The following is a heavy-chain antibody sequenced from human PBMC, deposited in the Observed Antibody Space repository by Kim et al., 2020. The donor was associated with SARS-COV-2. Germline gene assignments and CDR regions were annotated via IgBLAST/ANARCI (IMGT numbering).Heavy chain of an antibody. CDR2: ISGSGGST. CDR1: GFTFSSYA. CDR3: AKGSGPTIFGVAHAFDI. D-gene: IGHD3-3*01. V-gene: IGHV3-23*01. J-gene: IGHJ3*02. Sequence: GGSLRLSCAASGFTFSSYAMSWVRQAPGKGLEWVSAISGSGGSTYYADSVKGRFTISRDNSKNTLYLQMNSLRAEDTAVYYCAKGSGPTIFGVAHAFDIWGQGAMVTVSS.